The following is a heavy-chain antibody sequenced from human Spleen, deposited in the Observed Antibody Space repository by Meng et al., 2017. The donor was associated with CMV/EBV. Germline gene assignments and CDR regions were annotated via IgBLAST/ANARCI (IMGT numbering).Heavy chain of an antibody. J-gene: IGHJ6*02. CDR3: ARGDGWTYYGLDV. V-gene: IGHV1-2*02. Sequence: ASVKVSCKASGYMFTGYYLHWVRQAPGQGLEWVGWINPNTGDTNYAQKFQGRVTMTRDTSINTAYMDLSRLRSDDAALYYCARGDGWTYYGLDVWGQGTTVTVSS. CDR1: GYMFTGYY. D-gene: IGHD5-24*01. CDR2: INPNTGDT.